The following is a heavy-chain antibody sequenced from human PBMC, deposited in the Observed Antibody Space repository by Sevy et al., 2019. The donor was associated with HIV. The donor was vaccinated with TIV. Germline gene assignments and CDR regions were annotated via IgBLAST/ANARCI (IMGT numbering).Heavy chain of an antibody. Sequence: GESLRLSCAASGFTFSSYSMNWVRQAPGKGLEWVSYISSSSSTIYYADSVKGRFTISRDNAKNSLYLQMNSLRDEDTAVYYCARDRSIAAAAKKWFDPWGQGTLVTVSS. CDR2: ISSSSSTI. J-gene: IGHJ5*02. CDR1: GFTFSSYS. V-gene: IGHV3-48*02. D-gene: IGHD6-13*01. CDR3: ARDRSIAAAAKKWFDP.